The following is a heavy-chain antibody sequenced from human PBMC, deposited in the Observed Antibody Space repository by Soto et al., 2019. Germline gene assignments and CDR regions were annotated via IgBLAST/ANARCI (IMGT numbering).Heavy chain of an antibody. CDR3: ARGPSGDKVDS. D-gene: IGHD7-27*01. Sequence: QVQLQESGPGLVKPSQTLSLTCTVSGGSLSTVDYWWSWIRQSPDMGLEWIGQIYDGGRTYNNPSLESRVTMSVDTSKSQLSLTLSSVSAADTAVYYCARGPSGDKVDSWGQGTLVTVSS. CDR1: GGSLSTVDYW. V-gene: IGHV4-30-4*01. J-gene: IGHJ4*02. CDR2: IYDGGRT.